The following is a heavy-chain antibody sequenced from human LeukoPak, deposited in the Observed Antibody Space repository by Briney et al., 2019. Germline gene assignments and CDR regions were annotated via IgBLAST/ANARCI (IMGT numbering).Heavy chain of an antibody. CDR3: ARGRRHYYGSGSYYNAGGWFDP. J-gene: IGHJ5*02. V-gene: IGHV4-39*01. D-gene: IGHD3-10*01. CDR1: GGSISSSSYY. CDR2: IYYSGST. Sequence: SETLSLTCTVSGGSISSSSYYWGWIRQPPGKGLEWIGSIYYSGSTYYNPSLKSRVTISVDTSKNQFSLKLSSVTAADTAVYYCARGRRHYYGSGSYYNAGGWFDPWGQGTLVTVSS.